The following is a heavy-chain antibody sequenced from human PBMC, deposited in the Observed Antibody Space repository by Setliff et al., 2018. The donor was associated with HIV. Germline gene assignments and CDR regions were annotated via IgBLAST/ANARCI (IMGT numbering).Heavy chain of an antibody. CDR1: GGSISSYY. CDR3: ARGLSFYGPGGFDY. J-gene: IGHJ4*02. CDR2: IYTSGST. D-gene: IGHD3-10*01. V-gene: IGHV4-4*09. Sequence: SETLSLTCTVSGGSISSYYWSWIRQPPGKGLEWIGYIYTSGSTNYNPSLKSRVTISVDTSQNQFSLKLSSVTAADTAVYYCARGLSFYGPGGFDYWGQGTLVTVSS.